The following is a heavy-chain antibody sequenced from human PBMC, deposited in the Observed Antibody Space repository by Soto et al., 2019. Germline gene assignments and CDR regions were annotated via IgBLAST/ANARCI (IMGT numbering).Heavy chain of an antibody. CDR3: VVLMVDASDAFDI. J-gene: IGHJ3*02. CDR2: MNPNSGNT. Sequence: RASVKVSCKASGYTFTSYDINWVRQATGQGLEWMGWMNPNSGNTGYAQKFQGRVTMTRNTSISTAYMELSSLRSEDTAVYYCVVLMVDASDAFDIWGQGTMVTVSS. D-gene: IGHD2-8*01. CDR1: GYTFTSYD. V-gene: IGHV1-8*01.